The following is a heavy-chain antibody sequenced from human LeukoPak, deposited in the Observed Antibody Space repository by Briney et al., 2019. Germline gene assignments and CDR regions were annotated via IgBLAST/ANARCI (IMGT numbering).Heavy chain of an antibody. V-gene: IGHV4-4*07. CDR3: GRVRHDYGGNGAFDI. D-gene: IGHD4-23*01. Sequence: SETLSLTCTVSGGSISSYCWSWIRQPAGKGLEWIGRIYTSGSTNYNPSLKSRITMSVDTSKNQFSQKLSSGTAADTAVYYGGRVRHDYGGNGAFDIWSQGTMVTVYS. J-gene: IGHJ3*02. CDR1: GGSISSYC. CDR2: IYTSGST.